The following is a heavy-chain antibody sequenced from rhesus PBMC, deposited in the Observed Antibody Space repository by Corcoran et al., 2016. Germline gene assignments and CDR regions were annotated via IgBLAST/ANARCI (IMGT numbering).Heavy chain of an antibody. J-gene: IGHJ5-1*01. CDR1: GGPSSSGYYY. CDR2: IPYSGCA. Sequence: QVQLQESGPGLVKPSATLSLTCAVSGGPSSSGYYYWSCIRQPPGQGLEWIGYIPYSGCARSTPSLQSRVTISRATSTNQFALERSSVTAADTAVTYCARYPSNRFDVWGPGVLVTVSS. V-gene: IGHV4-122*02. CDR3: ARYPSNRFDV.